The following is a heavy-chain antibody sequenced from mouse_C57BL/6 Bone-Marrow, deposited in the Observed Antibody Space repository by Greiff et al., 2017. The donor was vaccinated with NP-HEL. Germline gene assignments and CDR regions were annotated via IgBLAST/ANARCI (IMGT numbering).Heavy chain of an antibody. J-gene: IGHJ1*03. CDR1: GFTFSSYT. V-gene: IGHV5-9*01. CDR2: ISGGGGNT. D-gene: IGHD1-1*01. Sequence: EVQVVESGGGLVKPGGSLKLSCAASGFTFSSYTMSWVRQTPEKRLEWVATISGGGGNTYYPDSVKGRFTISRDNAKNTLYLQMSSLRSEDTALYYCARHRNRGSSLWYFDVWGTGTTVTVSS. CDR3: ARHRNRGSSLWYFDV.